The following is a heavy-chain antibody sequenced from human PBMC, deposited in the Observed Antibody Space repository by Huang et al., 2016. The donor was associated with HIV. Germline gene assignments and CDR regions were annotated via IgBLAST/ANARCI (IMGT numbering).Heavy chain of an antibody. V-gene: IGHV1-69*13. J-gene: IGHJ4*02. CDR3: ARGQLGSYGDYDVLY. CDR1: GGTFSKYA. CDR2: IIPRFGTP. D-gene: IGHD4-17*01. Sequence: QVQLVQSGAEVKTPGSSVKASCKASGGTFSKYAISWVRQAPGQGPEWMGGIIPRFGTPNYARKFQGRVTITADDATGTTYVEVSSLRSEDTALYYCARGQLGSYGDYDVLYWGQGTLVTVSS.